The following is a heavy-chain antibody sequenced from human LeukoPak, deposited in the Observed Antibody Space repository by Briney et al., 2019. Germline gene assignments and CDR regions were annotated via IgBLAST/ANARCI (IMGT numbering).Heavy chain of an antibody. Sequence: GGSLRLSCAASGFTFSSYWMHWVRQAPGKGLVRVSRIDSGVSSTIYADSVKGRFTISRDNAKNTLYLQMSSLRAEDTAVYYCTRGRYYFDSWGQGTLVTVSS. CDR1: GFTFSSYW. D-gene: IGHD4-17*01. CDR2: IDSGVSST. J-gene: IGHJ4*02. V-gene: IGHV3-74*01. CDR3: TRGRYYFDS.